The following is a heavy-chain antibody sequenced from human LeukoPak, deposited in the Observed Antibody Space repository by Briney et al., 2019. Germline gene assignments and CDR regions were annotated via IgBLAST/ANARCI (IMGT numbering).Heavy chain of an antibody. CDR1: GFTFSSST. D-gene: IGHD3-3*01. CDR3: ARLSDYDFWSGPYPYYYYYYGMDV. V-gene: IGHV3-21*01. CDR2: ISSSSSYI. J-gene: IGHJ6*02. Sequence: PGGSLRLSCAASGFTFSSSTMNWVRQAPGKGLEWVSSISSSSSYIYYVDSVKGRFTISRDNAKNSLYLQMNSLRAEDTAVYYCARLSDYDFWSGPYPYYYYYYGMDVWGQGTTVTVSS.